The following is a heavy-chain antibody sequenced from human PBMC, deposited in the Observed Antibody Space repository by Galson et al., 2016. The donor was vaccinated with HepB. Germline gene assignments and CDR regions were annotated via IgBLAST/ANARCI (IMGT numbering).Heavy chain of an antibody. CDR2: INCSGGST. V-gene: IGHV1-46*01. CDR1: GYTFTSHY. CDR3: PRTPVFSPRPWFDP. D-gene: IGHD3-10*02. Sequence: SVKVSCKASGYTFTSHYMYWVRQAPGQGLEWMGIINCSGGSTTYAQQFQGRVTMTRDTSTTTVFMELSSLRSDDTAVHYCPRTPVFSPRPWFDPWGQGHLVTVSS. J-gene: IGHJ5*02.